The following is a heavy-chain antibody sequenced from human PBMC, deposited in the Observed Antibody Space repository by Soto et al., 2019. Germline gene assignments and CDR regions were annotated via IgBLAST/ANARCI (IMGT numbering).Heavy chain of an antibody. V-gene: IGHV1-46*01. Sequence: ASVKVSCKASGYTFTSYYMHWVRQAPGQGLEWMGIINPSGGSTSYAQKFQGRVTMTRDTSTSTVYMELSSLRSEDTAVYYCEILKVTTHYFDYWGQGTLVTVSS. D-gene: IGHD4-17*01. CDR1: GYTFTSYY. CDR3: EILKVTTHYFDY. J-gene: IGHJ4*02. CDR2: INPSGGST.